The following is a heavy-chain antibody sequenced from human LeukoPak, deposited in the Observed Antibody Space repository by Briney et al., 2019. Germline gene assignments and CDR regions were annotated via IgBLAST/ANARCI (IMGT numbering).Heavy chain of an antibody. J-gene: IGHJ4*02. CDR2: ISYDGSNK. Sequence: GGSLRLSCAASGFTFSSYAMHWVRQAPGKGLEWVAVISYDGSNKYYADSVKGRFTISRDNSKNTLYLQMNSLRAEDTAVYYCARGDSSSWYSSHFLAYWGQGTLVTVSS. D-gene: IGHD6-13*01. CDR3: ARGDSSSWYSSHFLAY. CDR1: GFTFSSYA. V-gene: IGHV3-30*14.